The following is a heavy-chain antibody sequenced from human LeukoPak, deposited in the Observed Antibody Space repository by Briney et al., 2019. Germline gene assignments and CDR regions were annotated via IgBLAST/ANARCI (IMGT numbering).Heavy chain of an antibody. V-gene: IGHV1-18*01. CDR1: GYTFTSYG. CDR3: ARGDGVVTGTTPSDY. Sequence: ASVKVSCKASGYTFTSYGVSWVRQAPGQGLEWMGWISAYNGNTNYAQKLQGRVTMTTDTSTSTAYMELRSLRSDDTAVYYCARGDGVVTGTTPSDYWGQGTLVTVSS. J-gene: IGHJ4*02. CDR2: ISAYNGNT. D-gene: IGHD1-14*01.